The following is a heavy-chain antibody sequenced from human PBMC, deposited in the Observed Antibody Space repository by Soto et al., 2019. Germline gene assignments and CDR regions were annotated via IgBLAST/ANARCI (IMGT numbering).Heavy chain of an antibody. CDR3: ARVHVMVVAGSTFDY. CDR1: GFTFSSYA. CDR2: ISRSGGST. D-gene: IGHD6-19*01. Sequence: GGSLRLSCAASGFTFSSYALSWVRQAPGKGLEWVSGISRSGGSTYYADSVKGRFTISRDNSKNTLYLQMNSLRAEDTAVYYCARVHVMVVAGSTFDYWGHGTLVTVSS. J-gene: IGHJ4*01. V-gene: IGHV3-23*01.